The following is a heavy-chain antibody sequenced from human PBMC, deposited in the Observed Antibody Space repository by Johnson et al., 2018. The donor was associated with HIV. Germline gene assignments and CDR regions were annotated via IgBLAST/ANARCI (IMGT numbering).Heavy chain of an antibody. V-gene: IGHV3-30*02. CDR3: APLGDAFDI. J-gene: IGHJ3*02. CDR2: IRSDGSNK. D-gene: IGHD7-27*01. Sequence: QVQLVESGGGVVQPGGSLRLSCAASRFTFSSYGMHWVRQAPGKGLEWVAFIRSDGSNKYYVDSVKGRFTISRDNSKNTLYLQMNSLRAEDTAVYYCAPLGDAFDIWGQGTMVTVSS. CDR1: RFTFSSYG.